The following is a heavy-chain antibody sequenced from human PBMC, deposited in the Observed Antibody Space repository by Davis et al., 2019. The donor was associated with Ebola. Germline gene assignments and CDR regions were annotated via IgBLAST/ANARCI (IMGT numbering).Heavy chain of an antibody. V-gene: IGHV3-48*02. D-gene: IGHD1-14*01. CDR1: AFTFSTYA. J-gene: IGHJ6*02. CDR2: ISSTGYSK. CDR3: ARDKDLPLYYESHGMDV. Sequence: GGSLRLSCVASAFTFSTYAMNWVRQAPGKGLEWVSFISSTGYSKYYSDSVRGRFTISRDNANNSLYLQMNSLRDEDTAVYYCARDKDLPLYYESHGMDVWGQGTTVTVSS.